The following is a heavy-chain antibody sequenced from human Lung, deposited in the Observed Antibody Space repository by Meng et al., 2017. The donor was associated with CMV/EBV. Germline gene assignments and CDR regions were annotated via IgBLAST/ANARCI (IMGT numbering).Heavy chain of an antibody. J-gene: IGHJ6*01. CDR1: GFTFSAYA. CDR3: ARSWDCIDF. D-gene: IGHD2-21*02. Sequence: GESLKISCTASGFTFSAYAMNWVRQAPGKGLEWVPSISTTSSYIYYADSVKGRLPNSRDKAKNSLYLQMNSLKAQDTAVYYCARSWDCIDFWRQGTTVTVSS. V-gene: IGHV3-21*06. CDR2: ISTTSSYI.